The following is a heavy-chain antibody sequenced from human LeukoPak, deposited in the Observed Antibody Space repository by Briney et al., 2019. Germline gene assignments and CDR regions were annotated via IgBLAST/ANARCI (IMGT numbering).Heavy chain of an antibody. CDR1: GFTFSSYG. J-gene: IGHJ6*03. CDR2: IRYDGSNK. CDR3: AKDIGGSYYYYYMDV. D-gene: IGHD3-16*01. V-gene: IGHV3-30*02. Sequence: AGGSLRLSCAASGFTFSSYGMHWVRQAPGKGLEWVAFIRYDGSNKYYADSVKGRFTISRDNSKNTLYLQMNSLRAEDTAVYYCAKDIGGSYYYYYMDVWGKGTTVTVSS.